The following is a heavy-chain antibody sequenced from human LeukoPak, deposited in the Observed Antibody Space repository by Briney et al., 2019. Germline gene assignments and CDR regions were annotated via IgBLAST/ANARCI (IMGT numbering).Heavy chain of an antibody. V-gene: IGHV5-51*01. D-gene: IGHD4-23*01. J-gene: IGHJ4*02. CDR3: ARGGNLYFDY. Sequence: GESLKISCKGSGFSFTDYWIAWVRQMPGDGLEWMGIIYPGDSDTRYSPFFQGHVTISVDKSISTAYLKWSSLKASDTAMYYCARGGNLYFDYWGQGTLVTVSS. CDR1: GFSFTDYW. CDR2: IYPGDSDT.